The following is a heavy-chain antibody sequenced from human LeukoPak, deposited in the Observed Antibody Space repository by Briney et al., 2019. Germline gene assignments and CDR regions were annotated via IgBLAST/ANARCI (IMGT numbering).Heavy chain of an antibody. V-gene: IGHV4-39*01. Sequence: SETLSLTCTVSGDSISSSTYYWGWIRQPPGKGLEWIGSIYYSGHTYHNPSLKSRVTISLDTSKTQFSLNLISVTAADTAVYYCARHASGSYNNFQHWGQGTLVTVSS. CDR3: ARHASGSYNNFQH. CDR2: IYYSGHT. CDR1: GDSISSSTYY. J-gene: IGHJ1*01. D-gene: IGHD1-26*01.